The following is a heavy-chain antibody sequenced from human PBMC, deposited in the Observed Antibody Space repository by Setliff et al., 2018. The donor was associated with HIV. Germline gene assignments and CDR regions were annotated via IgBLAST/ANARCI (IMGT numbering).Heavy chain of an antibody. J-gene: IGHJ3*02. D-gene: IGHD1-26*01. CDR3: ARDRWELAVAFDI. Sequence: PGGSLRLSCAASGFTFNNYWIIWVRQAPGKGLEWVANINQDGSHKYYVDSVKGRFTISRDNAKNSLYLQMNSLRAEDTAVYYCARDRWELAVAFDIWGQGTMVTVSS. V-gene: IGHV3-7*01. CDR2: INQDGSHK. CDR1: GFTFNNYW.